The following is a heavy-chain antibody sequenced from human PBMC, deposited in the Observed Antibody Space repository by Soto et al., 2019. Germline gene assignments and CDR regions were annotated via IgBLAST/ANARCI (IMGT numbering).Heavy chain of an antibody. CDR3: ARDRYYGSGTYYNFYYGMDA. J-gene: IGHJ6*02. D-gene: IGHD3-10*01. CDR2: IYYSGNT. V-gene: IGHV4-30-4*01. Sequence: QVQLQESGPGLVKPSQTLSLTCSVSGGSISSGDYYWNWIRQPPGKGLEWIGYIYYSGNTYSNPTLRSRVTISLDRSENQFSLKLSFVTAADTAVYYCARDRYYGSGTYYNFYYGMDAWGQGTTVTVSS. CDR1: GGSISSGDYY.